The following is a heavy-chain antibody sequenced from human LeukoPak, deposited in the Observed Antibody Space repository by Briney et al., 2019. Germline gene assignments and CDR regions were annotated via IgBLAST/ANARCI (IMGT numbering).Heavy chain of an antibody. J-gene: IGHJ3*02. D-gene: IGHD4-17*01. V-gene: IGHV3-23*01. CDR2: ISNSGGST. CDR1: GFTFSSSA. CDR3: AREPGTTAAFDI. Sequence: GGSLRLSCAASGFTFSSSAMSWVRQAPGKGLEWVSAISNSGGSTYYADSLKGRFTISRDNSKNTLFLQMNSLRAEDTAVYYCAREPGTTAAFDIWGQGTMVTVSS.